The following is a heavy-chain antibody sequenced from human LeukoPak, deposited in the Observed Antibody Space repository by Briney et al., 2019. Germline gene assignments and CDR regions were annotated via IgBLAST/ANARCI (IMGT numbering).Heavy chain of an antibody. D-gene: IGHD5-12*01. CDR2: ISYDGSSK. CDR1: GFTFSRNG. V-gene: IGHV3-30*19. CDR3: ARARVATDIPIYYYGMDV. J-gene: IGHJ6*02. Sequence: GGSLRLSCAASGFTFSRNGMHWVRQAPGKGLEWVAVISYDGSSKYYADSVKGRFIISRDNSKNTLYLQMNSLRAEDTAVYYCARARVATDIPIYYYGMDVWGQGTTVTVSS.